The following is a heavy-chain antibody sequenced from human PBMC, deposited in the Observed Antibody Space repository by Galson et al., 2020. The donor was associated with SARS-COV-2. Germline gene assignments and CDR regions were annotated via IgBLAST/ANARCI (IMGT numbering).Heavy chain of an antibody. D-gene: IGHD6-6*01. CDR2: INADSGDT. CDR3: ARGTRPGRAFDI. Sequence: GESLKISCKASGYTLTGYFMHWVRQAPGQGLEWMGWINADSGDTNYAQKFQGRVTMTRDTSINTAYMELSSPRSDDTAVYYCARGTRPGRAFDIWGHGTLVTVSS. CDR1: GYTLTGYF. J-gene: IGHJ3*02. V-gene: IGHV1-2*02.